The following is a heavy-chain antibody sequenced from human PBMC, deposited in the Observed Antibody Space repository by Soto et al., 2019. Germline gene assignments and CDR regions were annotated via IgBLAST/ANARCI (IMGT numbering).Heavy chain of an antibody. CDR2: IWSDGNNR. V-gene: IGHV3-33*01. J-gene: IGHJ4*02. CDR1: GFTFTNYG. Sequence: GGSLRLSCAASGFTFTNYGFHWVRQAPGKGLEWVAAIWSDGNNRYNGGAVEGRFTISKDNSKNMLYLQINDLRVEDTALYYCARDSIRVPADFDYWGQGTLVTVSS. CDR3: ARDSIRVPADFDY. D-gene: IGHD1-20*01.